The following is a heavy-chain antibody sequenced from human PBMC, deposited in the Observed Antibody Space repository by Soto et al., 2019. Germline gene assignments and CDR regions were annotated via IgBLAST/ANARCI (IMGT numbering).Heavy chain of an antibody. CDR3: ARDGDRGYDMDV. Sequence: EVQLVASGGGLVQPGGSLRLSCAGSGFTFSTYNMDWVRQAPGKGLEWISYITNTGETIYYADSVRGRFTISRDNAKNALFLQMNSLRDEDTAVYYCARDGDRGYDMDVWGQGTTVTVSS. J-gene: IGHJ6*02. V-gene: IGHV3-48*02. CDR1: GFTFSTYN. CDR2: ITNTGETI.